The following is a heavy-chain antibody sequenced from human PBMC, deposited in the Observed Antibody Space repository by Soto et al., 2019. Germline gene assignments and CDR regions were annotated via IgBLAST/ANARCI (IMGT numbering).Heavy chain of an antibody. CDR2: ISYDGSNK. Sequence: PGGSLRLSCAASGFTFSSYGMHWVRQAPGKWLECVAVISYDGSNKYYADSVKGRFTISRDNSKNTLYLQMNSLRAEDTAVYYCAKDSWRKYYFDYWGQGTLVTVSS. J-gene: IGHJ4*02. V-gene: IGHV3-30*18. CDR1: GFTFSSYG. CDR3: AKDSWRKYYFDY. D-gene: IGHD3-3*01.